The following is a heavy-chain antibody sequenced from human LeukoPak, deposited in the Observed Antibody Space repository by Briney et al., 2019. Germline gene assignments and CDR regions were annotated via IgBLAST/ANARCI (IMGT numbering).Heavy chain of an antibody. J-gene: IGHJ4*02. D-gene: IGHD3-10*01. Sequence: ASVKVSFKASGYTFTTYYMHWVRQAPGQGLEWMGRINPNSGDTNFAQKFQGRVTMTRDTSINTVYMQLSRLRSDDTAVYYCLRWEGIWFGDGTDYWGQGTLVTVSS. V-gene: IGHV1-2*06. CDR1: GYTFTTYY. CDR3: LRWEGIWFGDGTDY. CDR2: INPNSGDT.